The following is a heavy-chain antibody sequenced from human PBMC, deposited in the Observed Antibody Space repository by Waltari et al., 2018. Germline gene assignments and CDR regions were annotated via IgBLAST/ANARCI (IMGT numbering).Heavy chain of an antibody. D-gene: IGHD3-10*01. V-gene: IGHV4-61*02. Sequence: QVQLQESGPGLVKPSQTLSLTCTVSRGSISRGTYYWTWNRPPAGQGLAWRGRIYTSGSTNYNPSLKSRVTISVDTSKNQFSLKLSSVTAADTAVYYCARVKYYYGSGSYFQNYYYYGMDVWGQGTTVTVSS. CDR3: ARVKYYYGSGSYFQNYYYYGMDV. CDR2: IYTSGST. J-gene: IGHJ6*02. CDR1: RGSISRGTYY.